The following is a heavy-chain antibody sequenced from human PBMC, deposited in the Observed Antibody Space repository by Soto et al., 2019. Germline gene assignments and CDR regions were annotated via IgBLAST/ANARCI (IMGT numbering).Heavy chain of an antibody. J-gene: IGHJ6*02. D-gene: IGHD3-3*02. CDR3: ARDKHLPELGGNYSYALDV. CDR2: LIPIFRAP. CDR1: GDTFSSAA. Sequence: QVQLVQSGAEMKKPGSSVKVSCKSSGDTFSSAAISWVRQAPGQGLEWMGGLIPIFRAPDYAQKFQGRVTITADESTSTAYMELSSLRSEDTAVYYCARDKHLPELGGNYSYALDVWGQGTTVIVSS. V-gene: IGHV1-69*01.